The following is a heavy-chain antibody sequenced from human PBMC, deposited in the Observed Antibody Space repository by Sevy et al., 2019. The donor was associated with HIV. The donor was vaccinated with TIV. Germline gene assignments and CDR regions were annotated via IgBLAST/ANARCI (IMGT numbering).Heavy chain of an antibody. CDR1: GGPLDFYY. D-gene: IGHD2-21*01. J-gene: IGHJ5*02. CDR2: IYYSGMT. V-gene: IGHV4-59*13. CDR3: ARGHMRGASRPFDP. Sequence: SETLSLTCIVSGGPLDFYYWTWIRQTPGKRLEWIGHIYYSGMTPRYNPSLESRVTLSVDRSKNQFSLRMSSVTAADTAVYYCARGHMRGASRPFDPWGQGTLVTVSS.